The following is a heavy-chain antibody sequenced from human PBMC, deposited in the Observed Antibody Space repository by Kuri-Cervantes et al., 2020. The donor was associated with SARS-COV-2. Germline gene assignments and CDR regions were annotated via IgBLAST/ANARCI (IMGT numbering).Heavy chain of an antibody. J-gene: IGHJ4*02. Sequence: GESLKISCVASGFTFSAYTLNWVRQAPGKGLEWVAFIRYDGSNKYYADSVKGRFTISRDNSKNTLYLQMNSLRAEDTAVYYCARDGLLRFLEWLFMYYFDYWGQGTLVTVSS. D-gene: IGHD3-3*01. CDR3: ARDGLLRFLEWLFMYYFDY. CDR1: GFTFSAYT. CDR2: IRYDGSNK. V-gene: IGHV3-30*02.